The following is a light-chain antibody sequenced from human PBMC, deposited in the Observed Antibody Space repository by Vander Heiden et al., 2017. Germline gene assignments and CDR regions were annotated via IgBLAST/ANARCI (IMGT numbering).Light chain of an antibody. CDR3: QSYDSSLSEV. Sequence: VSGAPGQRVTISCTGSSSNIGAGYDVHWYQQLPGTAPKLLIYGNSNRPSGVPVRFSGSKSGTSASLAITGLQAEDEADYYCQSYDSSLSEVFGGGTKLTVL. CDR1: SSNIGAGYD. J-gene: IGLJ2*01. CDR2: GNS. V-gene: IGLV1-40*01.